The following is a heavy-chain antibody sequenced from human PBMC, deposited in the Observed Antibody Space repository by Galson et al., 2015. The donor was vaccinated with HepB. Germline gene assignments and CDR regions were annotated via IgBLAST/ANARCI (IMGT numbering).Heavy chain of an antibody. J-gene: IGHJ6*02. D-gene: IGHD1-26*01. CDR1: GFTFSSYG. V-gene: IGHV3-33*01. CDR3: ARDGALFDHGTLYYGMDV. CDR2: IWYDGSNK. Sequence: SLRLSCAASGFTFSSYGMHWVRQAPGKGLEWVAVIWYDGSNKYYADSVKGRFTISRDNSKNTLYLQMNSLRAEDTAVYYCARDGALFDHGTLYYGMDVWGQGTTVTVSS.